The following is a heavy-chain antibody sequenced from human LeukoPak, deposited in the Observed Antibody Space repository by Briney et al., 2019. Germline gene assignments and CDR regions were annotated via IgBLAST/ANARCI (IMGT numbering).Heavy chain of an antibody. CDR3: ARDRVVVVPAALGETITIHYGMDV. CDR1: GGSISSGGYY. V-gene: IGHV4-31*03. J-gene: IGHJ6*02. D-gene: IGHD2-2*01. Sequence: PSEALSLTCTVSGGSISSGGYYWSWTRQHPGKGLEWIGYIYYSGSTYYNPSLKSRVTISVDTSKNQFSLKLSSVTAADTAVYYCARDRVVVVPAALGETITIHYGMDVWGQGTTVTVSS. CDR2: IYYSGST.